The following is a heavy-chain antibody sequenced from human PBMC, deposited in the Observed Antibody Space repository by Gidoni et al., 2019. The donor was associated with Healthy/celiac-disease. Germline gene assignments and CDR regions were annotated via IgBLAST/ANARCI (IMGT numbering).Heavy chain of an antibody. CDR2: IYYSGST. V-gene: IGHV4-31*03. Sequence: QVQLQESGPGLVKPSQTLSLTCTVSGGSIRSGGYYWSWIRQHPGKGLEWIGYIYYSGSTYYNPSLKSRVTISVDTSKNQFSLKLSSVTAADTAVYYCAREQAEGYCSGGSCHMPGYFQHWGQGTLVTVSS. CDR1: GGSIRSGGYY. CDR3: AREQAEGYCSGGSCHMPGYFQH. D-gene: IGHD2-15*01. J-gene: IGHJ1*01.